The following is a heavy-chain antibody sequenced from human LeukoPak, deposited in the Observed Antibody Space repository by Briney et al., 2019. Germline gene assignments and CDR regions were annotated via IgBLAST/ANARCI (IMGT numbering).Heavy chain of an antibody. CDR1: GFSFSGYW. Sequence: GGSLRLSCVASGFSFSGYWMTWVRQAPGKGLEWVANINQDGSQKYHVDSVKGRFTISRDNAKNSLHLQMNSLRAEDTAVYYCARVFSSGYSDYWGQGTLVTVSS. CDR3: ARVFSSGYSDY. CDR2: INQDGSQK. D-gene: IGHD3-22*01. J-gene: IGHJ4*02. V-gene: IGHV3-7*01.